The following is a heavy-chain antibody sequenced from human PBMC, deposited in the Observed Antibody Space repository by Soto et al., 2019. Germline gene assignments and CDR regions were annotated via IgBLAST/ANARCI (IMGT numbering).Heavy chain of an antibody. V-gene: IGHV1-69*06. D-gene: IGHD6-25*01. CDR2: IIPIFGTA. CDR1: GGTFSSYA. Sequence: SESVSCPASGGTFSSYAISWVRQAPGQGLEWMGGIIPIFGTANYAQKFQGRVTITAGKSTSTAYMEVTSLRSEDTAVYFWALKKERSGTNFFDNCGQGILV. CDR3: ALKKERSGTNFFDN. J-gene: IGHJ4*02.